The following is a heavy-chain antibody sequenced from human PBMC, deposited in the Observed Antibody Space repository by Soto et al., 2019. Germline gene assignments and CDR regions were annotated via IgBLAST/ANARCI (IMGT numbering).Heavy chain of an antibody. CDR2: ISDYNGNT. V-gene: IGHV1-18*01. D-gene: IGHD1-1*01. Sequence: QVQLVQSGAEVKQPGASVKVSCKASGYTFTTYGISWVRRAPGQGLEWMGWISDYNGNTDYAQKFQGRVTMTTDTSTSTAHMELRSLRSDDTAVYYCARGGGYYNPILFDNWGQGTLVTVSS. CDR3: ARGGGYYNPILFDN. J-gene: IGHJ4*02. CDR1: GYTFTTYG.